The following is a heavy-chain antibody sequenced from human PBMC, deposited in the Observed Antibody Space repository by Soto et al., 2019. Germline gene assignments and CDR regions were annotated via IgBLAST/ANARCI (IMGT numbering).Heavy chain of an antibody. CDR1: GYSFTDYH. V-gene: IGHV1-2*04. CDR3: ARLGLRYFDWLFLPPYYYGMDV. J-gene: IGHJ6*02. Sequence: ASVKVSCKASGYSFTDYHIHWVRQAPGQGLEWLGRINPKSGGTSTAQKFQGWVTMTTDTSISTASMELTRLTSDDTAMYYCARLGLRYFDWLFLPPYYYGMDVWGQGTTVTVSS. D-gene: IGHD3-9*01. CDR2: INPKSGGT.